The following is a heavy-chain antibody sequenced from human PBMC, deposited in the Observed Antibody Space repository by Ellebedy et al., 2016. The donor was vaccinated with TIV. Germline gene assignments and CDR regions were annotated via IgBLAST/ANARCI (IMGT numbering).Heavy chain of an antibody. CDR3: ARAHGDYNEWGY. CDR1: GFTFSSYS. CDR2: ISSSSSYI. V-gene: IGHV3-21*01. J-gene: IGHJ4*02. D-gene: IGHD4-17*01. Sequence: GGSLRLXXAASGFTFSSYSMNWVRQAPGKGLEWVSSISSSSSYIYYADSVKGRFTISRDNAKNSLYLQMNSLRAEDTAVYYCARAHGDYNEWGYWGQGTLVTVSS.